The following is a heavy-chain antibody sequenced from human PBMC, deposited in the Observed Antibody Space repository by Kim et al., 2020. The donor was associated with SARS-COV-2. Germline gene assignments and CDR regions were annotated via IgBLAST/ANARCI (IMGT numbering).Heavy chain of an antibody. V-gene: IGHV1-18*01. Sequence: ASVKVSCKASGYSFTSYGITWVRQAPGQGLEWMAWISPYNGNTNYAQKFRGRVTLTTDTSTTTAYMELRSLRFDDTAVYYCARGGDDGDYSPYNWFDPWGQGTLVTVSS. CDR3: ARGGDDGDYSPYNWFDP. J-gene: IGHJ5*02. CDR2: ISPYNGNT. D-gene: IGHD4-17*01. CDR1: GYSFTSYG.